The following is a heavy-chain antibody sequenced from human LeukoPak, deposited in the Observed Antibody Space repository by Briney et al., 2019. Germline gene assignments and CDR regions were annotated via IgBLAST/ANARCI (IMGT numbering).Heavy chain of an antibody. D-gene: IGHD3-16*01. CDR1: GFTFSSYS. CDR3: ARVWGAGWDY. V-gene: IGHV3-48*04. J-gene: IGHJ4*02. Sequence: GGSLRLSCAASGFTFSSYSINWVRQAPGKGLEWVSYISSSGSTIYYADSVKGRFTISRDNAKNSLYLQMNSLRAEDTAVYYCARVWGAGWDYWGQGTLVTVSS. CDR2: ISSSGSTI.